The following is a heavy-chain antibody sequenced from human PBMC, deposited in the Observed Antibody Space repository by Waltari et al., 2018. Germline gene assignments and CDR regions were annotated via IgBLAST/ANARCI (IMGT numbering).Heavy chain of an antibody. D-gene: IGHD6-6*01. CDR3: ARSLGRASSSGDY. V-gene: IGHV3-64*07. J-gene: IGHJ4*02. Sequence: EVQLVESGGGLVQPGGSLRLSCAASGFTFSSYAMHWVRQAPGKGLEYVSAISSNGGSTYYADSVKGRFTISRDNSKNTLYLQMGSLRAEDMAVYYCARSLGRASSSGDYWGQGTLVTVSS. CDR2: ISSNGGST. CDR1: GFTFSSYA.